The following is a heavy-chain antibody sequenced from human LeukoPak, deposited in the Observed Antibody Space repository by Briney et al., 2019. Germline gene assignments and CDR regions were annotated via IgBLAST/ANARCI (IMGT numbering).Heavy chain of an antibody. V-gene: IGHV3-64D*06. CDR2: ISDNGGMT. J-gene: IGHJ4*02. Sequence: GGSLRLSCSASGITFSSHAMHWVRQAPGKGLEYVSAISDNGGMTFYADSVKGRFTISRDNSKNTPYLQMSSLRGEDTAVYYCYVSGWTEDIDNWGQGTLVTVSS. CDR1: GITFSSHA. D-gene: IGHD6-19*01. CDR3: YVSGWTEDIDN.